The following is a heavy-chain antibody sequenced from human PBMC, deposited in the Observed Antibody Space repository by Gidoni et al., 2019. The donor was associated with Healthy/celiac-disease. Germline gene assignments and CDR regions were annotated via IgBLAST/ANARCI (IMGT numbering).Heavy chain of an antibody. D-gene: IGHD6-19*01. J-gene: IGHJ4*02. CDR1: GFTFSSYA. CDR3: AKGAYSSGWYGLY. Sequence: EVQLLESGGGLVQPGVSLRLSCAASGFTFSSYAMSWVRQAPGKGLEWVSAISGRGGSTYYADSVKGRFTISRDNSKNTLYLQMNSLRAEDTAVYYCAKGAYSSGWYGLYWGQGTLVTVSS. V-gene: IGHV3-23*01. CDR2: ISGRGGST.